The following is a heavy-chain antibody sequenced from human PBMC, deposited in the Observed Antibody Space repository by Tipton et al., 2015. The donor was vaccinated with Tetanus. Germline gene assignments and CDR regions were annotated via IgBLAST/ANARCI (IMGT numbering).Heavy chain of an antibody. CDR1: GYIFNNYW. Sequence: QLVQSGGEVKKPGESLKISCKGSGYIFNNYWIGWVRQKPRKGLEWMGIIYPGDSDTRYSPSFQGQVAISVDESINTAYLQWSSLKASDASMFYCARAHCTDGVCNFDFWGQGALVTVAS. CDR2: IYPGDSDT. D-gene: IGHD2-8*01. J-gene: IGHJ4*02. V-gene: IGHV5-51*01. CDR3: ARAHCTDGVCNFDF.